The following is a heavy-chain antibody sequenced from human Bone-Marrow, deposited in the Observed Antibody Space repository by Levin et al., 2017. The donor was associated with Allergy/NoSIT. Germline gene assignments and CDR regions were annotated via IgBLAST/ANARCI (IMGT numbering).Heavy chain of an antibody. Sequence: LGESLKISCAASGITFSTYSMNWVRQAPGKGLEWVSSIGSSSSYIHYADSVKGRFTISRDSAKNSLSLLMNSLKAEDTAVYYCAIGFCRGGDCYSYDYWGQGTLVTVSS. CDR2: IGSSSSYI. CDR1: GITFSTYS. D-gene: IGHD2-15*01. J-gene: IGHJ4*02. V-gene: IGHV3-21*01. CDR3: AIGFCRGGDCYSYDY.